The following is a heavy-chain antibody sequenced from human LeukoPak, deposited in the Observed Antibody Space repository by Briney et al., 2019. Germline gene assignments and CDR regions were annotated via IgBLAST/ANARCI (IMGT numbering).Heavy chain of an antibody. Sequence: GGSLRLSCAASGLTFSSYAMHWVRQAPGKGLEWVAVISYDGSKEYYADSVKGRFTISRDTSKNTLYLQMNSLSSEDTAVYYCARDGVTKYYYYGMDVWGKGTTVTVSS. CDR2: ISYDGSKE. CDR1: GLTFSSYA. D-gene: IGHD4-23*01. V-gene: IGHV3-30*04. J-gene: IGHJ6*04. CDR3: ARDGVTKYYYYGMDV.